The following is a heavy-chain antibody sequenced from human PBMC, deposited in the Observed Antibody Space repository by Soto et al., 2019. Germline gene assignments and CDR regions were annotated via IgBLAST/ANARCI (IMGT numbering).Heavy chain of an antibody. J-gene: IGHJ6*03. V-gene: IGHV1-18*01. D-gene: IGHD4-4*01. CDR3: AHGTTVTTTPTYYYMDV. CDR2: ISPYNGNT. Sequence: QIQLEQSGVEVKKPGASVKVSCKASGYTFSSYAISWVRQAPGHGLEWMGWISPYNGNTKYAQHLQGRVTMTTDTSTTTAYMELRSLSFDDTAVYYCAHGTTVTTTPTYYYMDVWGKGTTVIVSS. CDR1: GYTFSSYA.